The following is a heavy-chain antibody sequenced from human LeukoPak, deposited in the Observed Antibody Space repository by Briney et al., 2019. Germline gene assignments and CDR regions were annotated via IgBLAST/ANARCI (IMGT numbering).Heavy chain of an antibody. Sequence: PSETLSLTCTVSGGSINSLYWNWIRQLPGKGLEWIGYIHYSGITNYNPSFNSRVTISLDTSKNQFSLKLTSVTAADMAVYYCARGSRAVTTSSNIHLYYFDYWGQGTLVTVSS. CDR1: GGSINSLY. CDR3: ARGSRAVTTSSNIHLYYFDY. J-gene: IGHJ4*02. CDR2: IHYSGIT. D-gene: IGHD4-17*01. V-gene: IGHV4-59*01.